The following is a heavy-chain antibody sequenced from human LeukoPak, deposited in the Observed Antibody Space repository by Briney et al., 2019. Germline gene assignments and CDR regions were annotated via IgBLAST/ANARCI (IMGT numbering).Heavy chain of an antibody. CDR3: ARDRILSLAAAVFFAFDP. Sequence: GGSLRLSCAASGFTFSSYGMNWVRQAPGKGLEWVASISSTGSYIYYADSVKGRFTISRDNAKNSLYLQMNSLRAEDTAVYYCARDRILSLAAAVFFAFDPWGQGTLVTVSS. J-gene: IGHJ5*02. V-gene: IGHV3-21*01. CDR1: GFTFSSYG. CDR2: ISSTGSYI. D-gene: IGHD6-13*01.